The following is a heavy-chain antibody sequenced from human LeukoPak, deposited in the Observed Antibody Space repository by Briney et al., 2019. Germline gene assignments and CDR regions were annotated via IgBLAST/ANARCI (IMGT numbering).Heavy chain of an antibody. J-gene: IGHJ4*02. CDR2: IGGSGGST. CDR3: AKDDYYDTSGYRD. D-gene: IGHD3-22*01. V-gene: IGHV3-23*01. Sequence: GGSLRLSCAASGFTFSSYAMSWVRQAPGKGLEWVSTIGGSGGSTYYADSVKGRFTISRDNPKKTLYLQMNSLRAEDTAVYYCAKDDYYDTSGYRDWGQGTLVTVSS. CDR1: GFTFSSYA.